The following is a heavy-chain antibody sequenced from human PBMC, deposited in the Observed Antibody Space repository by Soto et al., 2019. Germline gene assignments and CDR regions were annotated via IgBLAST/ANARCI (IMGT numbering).Heavy chain of an antibody. CDR3: AKGSYSSCPGFDY. CDR1: GFTFSSYA. V-gene: IGHV3-23*01. J-gene: IGHJ4*02. CDR2: ISGSGGST. Sequence: EVQLLESGGGLVQPGGSLRLSCAASGFTFSSYAMSWVRQAPGKGLEWVSAISGSGGSTYYADSVKGRFTISRDNSKNTLYLQMNSLRADDTALYYGAKGSYSSCPGFDYCGQGTLVTVSS. D-gene: IGHD6-19*01.